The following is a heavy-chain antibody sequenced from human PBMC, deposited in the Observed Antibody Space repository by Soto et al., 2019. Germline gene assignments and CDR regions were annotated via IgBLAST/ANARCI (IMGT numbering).Heavy chain of an antibody. CDR1: GGSISSYY. V-gene: IGHV4-59*01. CDR2: IYYSGST. D-gene: IGHD5-18*01. J-gene: IGHJ4*02. CDR3: ARLQGYSYGPDY. Sequence: QVQLQESGPGLVKPSETLSLTCTVSGGSISSYYWSWIRQPPGKGLKWIGYIYYSGSTNYNPSLKSRVTISVDTSKNQFSLKLSSVTAADTAVYYCARLQGYSYGPDYWGQGTLVTVSS.